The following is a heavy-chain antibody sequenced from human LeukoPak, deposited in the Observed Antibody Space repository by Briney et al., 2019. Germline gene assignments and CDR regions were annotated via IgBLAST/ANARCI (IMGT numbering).Heavy chain of an antibody. CDR2: INHSGST. V-gene: IGHV4-34*01. CDR3: ARGGGTMVRGVIIAHDY. CDR1: GFTVSSNY. D-gene: IGHD3-10*01. Sequence: GSLRLSCAASGFTVSSNYMSWVRQPPGKGLEWIGEINHSGSTNYNPSLKSRVTISVDTSKNQFSLKLSSVTAADTAVYYCARGGGTMVRGVIIAHDYWGQGTLVTVSS. J-gene: IGHJ4*02.